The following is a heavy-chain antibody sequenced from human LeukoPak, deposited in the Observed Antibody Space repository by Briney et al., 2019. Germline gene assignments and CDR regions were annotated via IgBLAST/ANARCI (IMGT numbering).Heavy chain of an antibody. J-gene: IGHJ4*02. CDR2: INPNSGGT. CDR1: GYTFTGYY. V-gene: IGHV1-2*02. CDR3: ARGRTVVTAKERVNTDY. Sequence: GASVKVSCKASGYTFTGYYMHWVRQAPGQGLEWMGWINPNSGGTNYAQKFQGRVTMTRDTSISTAYMELSRLRSDDTAVYYCARGRTVVTAKERVNTDYWGQGTLVTVSS. D-gene: IGHD4-23*01.